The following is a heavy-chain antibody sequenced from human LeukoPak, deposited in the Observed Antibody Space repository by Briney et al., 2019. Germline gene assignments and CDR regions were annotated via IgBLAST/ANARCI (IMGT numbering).Heavy chain of an antibody. CDR2: MNPNSGNT. CDR3: ARVDGSGSSLYYYYGMDV. D-gene: IGHD3-10*01. CDR1: GYTFTSYD. V-gene: IGHV1-8*01. Sequence: ASVKVSCKASGYTFTSYDINWVRQATGQGLEWMGWMNPNSGNTGYAQKFQGRVTMTRNTSISTAYMELSSLRSEDTAVYYCARVDGSGSSLYYYYGMDVWGQGTTVTVSS. J-gene: IGHJ6*02.